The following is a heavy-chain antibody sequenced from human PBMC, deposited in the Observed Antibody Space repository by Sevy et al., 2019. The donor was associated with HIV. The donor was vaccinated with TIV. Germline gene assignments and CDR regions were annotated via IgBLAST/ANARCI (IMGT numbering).Heavy chain of an antibody. CDR2: INPDSGGP. CDR3: VRDDRDGYFDY. V-gene: IGHV1-2*02. J-gene: IGHJ4*02. CDR1: GYTFTGYY. Sequence: ASVKVSCKASGYTFTGYYMHWVRQAPGQGLEWMGWINPDSGGPNYAPKFQGRVTLTRETSISKAYMELSRLKSDDTAVYYCVRDDRDGYFDYWGQGTLVTVSS.